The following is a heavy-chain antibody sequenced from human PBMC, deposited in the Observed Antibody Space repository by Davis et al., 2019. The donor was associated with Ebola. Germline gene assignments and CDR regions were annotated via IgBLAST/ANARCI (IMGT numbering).Heavy chain of an antibody. D-gene: IGHD2-21*02. CDR3: ARAVSGDWSYYYYGMDV. CDR2: IYYSGST. V-gene: IGHV4-31*11. J-gene: IGHJ6*02. CDR1: GGSISSGGYS. Sequence: SETLSLTCAVSGGSISSGGYSWSWIRQPPGKGLEWLGYIYYSGSTYYNPSLKSRVTISVDTSKNQFSLKLSSVTAADTAVYYCARAVSGDWSYYYYGMDVWGQGTTVTVSS.